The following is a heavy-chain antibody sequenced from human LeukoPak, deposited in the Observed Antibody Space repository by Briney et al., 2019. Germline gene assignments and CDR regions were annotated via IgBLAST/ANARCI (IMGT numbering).Heavy chain of an antibody. CDR3: ARVSLLWFGEEDY. J-gene: IGHJ4*02. V-gene: IGHV4-34*01. CDR1: GGSFSGYY. D-gene: IGHD3-10*01. Sequence: SETLSLTCAVYGGSFSGYYWSWIRQPPGKGLEWIGEINHSGSTNYNPSLKSRVTISVDTSKNQFSLKLSSVTAADTAVYYCARVSLLWFGEEDYWGQGTLVTASS. CDR2: INHSGST.